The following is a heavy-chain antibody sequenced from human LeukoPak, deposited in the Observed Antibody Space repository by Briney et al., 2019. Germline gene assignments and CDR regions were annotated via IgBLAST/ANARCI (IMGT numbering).Heavy chain of an antibody. J-gene: IGHJ6*03. Sequence: PGGSLRLSCAASGFTFSHYGIHWVRQAPGKRLEGVAFISYDGSKQYTEDSVKGRFTISRDNSKTTLHLQMNSLRAEDTAVFYCAKHKDDHGDYYYMDVWGKGTTVTVS. V-gene: IGHV3-30*02. CDR3: AKHKDDHGDYYYMDV. D-gene: IGHD4-17*01. CDR1: GFTFSHYG. CDR2: ISYDGSKQ.